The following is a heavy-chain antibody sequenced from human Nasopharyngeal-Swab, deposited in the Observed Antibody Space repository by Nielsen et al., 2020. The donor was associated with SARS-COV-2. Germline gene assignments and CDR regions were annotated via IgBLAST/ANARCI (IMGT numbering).Heavy chain of an antibody. V-gene: IGHV3-9*01. CDR3: AKGYSSGWATNYYCGIDV. CDR2: ISWISGSI. CDR1: GFTFDDYA. Sequence: GGSLRLSCTASGFTFDDYAMHWVRQAPGKGLEWVSGISWISGSIAYADSVKGRFTISRDNAKNSLYLQMNSPRREDTAFYYCAKGYSSGWATNYYCGIDVWGQGTTVTVSS. D-gene: IGHD6-25*01. J-gene: IGHJ6*02.